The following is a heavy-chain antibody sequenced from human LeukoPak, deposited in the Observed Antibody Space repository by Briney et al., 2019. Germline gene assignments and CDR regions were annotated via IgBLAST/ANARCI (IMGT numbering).Heavy chain of an antibody. Sequence: GGSLRLSCAESGFTFSSYAMSRARQAPGKGLEWVSAISGSGGSTYYADSVKGRFAISRDNSKNTLYLQMNSLRVEDTAVYYCAKGSIWGSYRSFDPWGQGTLVTVSS. CDR1: GFTFSSYA. CDR2: ISGSGGST. D-gene: IGHD3-16*02. J-gene: IGHJ5*02. CDR3: AKGSIWGSYRSFDP. V-gene: IGHV3-23*01.